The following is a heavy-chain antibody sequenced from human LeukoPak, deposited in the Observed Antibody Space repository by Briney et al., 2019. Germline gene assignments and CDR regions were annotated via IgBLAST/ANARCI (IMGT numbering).Heavy chain of an antibody. CDR2: ISYDGSDK. Sequence: PGGSLRLSCAASGFTYNNYGMHWVRQAPGKGLEGVTFISYDGSDKSYADSVKGRFIISRGNSRKTLYVQMNSLTTDDTAVYYCAKDVSTGWSFDSWGQGTLVTVSS. J-gene: IGHJ4*02. CDR1: GFTYNNYG. CDR3: AKDVSTGWSFDS. V-gene: IGHV3-30*02. D-gene: IGHD6-19*01.